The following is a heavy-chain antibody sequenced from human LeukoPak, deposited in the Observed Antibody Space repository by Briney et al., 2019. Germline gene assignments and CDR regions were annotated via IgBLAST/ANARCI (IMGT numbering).Heavy chain of an antibody. Sequence: ASVKVSCKVSGYTLTELSMHWVRQAPGKGLEWMGGFDLEDGETIYAQKFQGRVTMTEDTSTDTAYMELSSLRSEDTAVYYCATVGIAAAGYWFDPWGQGTLVTVSS. CDR3: ATVGIAAAGYWFDP. J-gene: IGHJ5*02. D-gene: IGHD6-13*01. CDR2: FDLEDGET. CDR1: GYTLTELS. V-gene: IGHV1-24*01.